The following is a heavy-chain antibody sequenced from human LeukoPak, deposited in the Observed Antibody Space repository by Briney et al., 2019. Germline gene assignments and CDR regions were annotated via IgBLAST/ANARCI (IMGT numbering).Heavy chain of an antibody. Sequence: GGSLRLSCAASGFTVSSTYMSWVRQTPGKGLEWVSGISDRGGSTYYADSVKGRFTISRDNSKNTLYLQMNSLRAEDTAVYYCARHPGYSSGWFYFDYWGQGTLVTVSS. CDR1: GFTVSSTY. CDR2: ISDRGGST. CDR3: ARHPGYSSGWFYFDY. V-gene: IGHV3-23*01. J-gene: IGHJ4*02. D-gene: IGHD6-19*01.